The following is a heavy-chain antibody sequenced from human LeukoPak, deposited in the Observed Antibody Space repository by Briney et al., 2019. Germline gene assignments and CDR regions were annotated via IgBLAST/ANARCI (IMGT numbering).Heavy chain of an antibody. CDR3: ARARDILTGYSYYYYMDV. V-gene: IGHV3-7*01. D-gene: IGHD3-9*01. J-gene: IGHJ6*03. CDR1: GFTFSSYW. CDR2: IKQDGSEK. Sequence: GGSLRLSCAASGFTFSSYWMSWVRQAPGKGLEWVANIKQDGSEKYYVDSVKGRFTISRDNAKNSLYLQMNSLRAEDTAVYYCARARDILTGYSYYYYMDVWGKGTTVTISS.